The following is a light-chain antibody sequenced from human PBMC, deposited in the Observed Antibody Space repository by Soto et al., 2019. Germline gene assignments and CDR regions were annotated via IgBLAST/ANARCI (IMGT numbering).Light chain of an antibody. CDR3: QQRNNWPSIT. Sequence: IVLTQSPGTLSLSPGERATLSCRASQSLTNNYFAWYQQKPGRAPSLLIYGASTRATGIPDRFSGSGSGTDFTLTISSLEPEDFAVYYCQQRNNWPSITFGQGTRLEIK. CDR1: QSLTNNY. J-gene: IGKJ5*01. CDR2: GAS. V-gene: IGKV3D-20*02.